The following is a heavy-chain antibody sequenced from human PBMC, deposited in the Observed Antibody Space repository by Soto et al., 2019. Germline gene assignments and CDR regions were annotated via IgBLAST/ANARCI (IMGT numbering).Heavy chain of an antibody. CDR3: ARGLAAAGTTWFDY. V-gene: IGHV4-39*01. CDR2: IFYSGST. D-gene: IGHD6-13*01. Sequence: SETLSLTCTVSGDSISSSNCFWGWIRQPPGKGLEWIGTIFYSGSTYYNPSLKSRVTISVDTSKNQFSLKLTSVTAEDTAVYYCARGLAAAGTTWFDYWGQGTLVTVSS. CDR1: GDSISSSNCF. J-gene: IGHJ5*01.